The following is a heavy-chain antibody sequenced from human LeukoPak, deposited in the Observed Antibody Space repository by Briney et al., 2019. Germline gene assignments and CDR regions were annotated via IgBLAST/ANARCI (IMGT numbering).Heavy chain of an antibody. Sequence: PGGSLRLSGVVSGFTFNRCWMNWVRQAPGNGLEWVPHINPDGRDTYHVDSVKGRFTISRDNAQNSMYLQMNSLRVEDTAVYYCARDLGYCTNGVCHTRFDYWGQGTLVAVSS. CDR2: INPDGRDT. CDR3: ARDLGYCTNGVCHTRFDY. CDR1: GFTFNRCW. V-gene: IGHV3-7*03. D-gene: IGHD2-8*01. J-gene: IGHJ4*02.